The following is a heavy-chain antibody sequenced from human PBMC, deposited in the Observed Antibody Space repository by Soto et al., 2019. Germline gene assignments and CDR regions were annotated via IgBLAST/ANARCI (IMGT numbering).Heavy chain of an antibody. J-gene: IGHJ4*02. CDR2: ISSSSSTI. D-gene: IGHD4-17*01. CDR1: GFTFSSYS. Sequence: GGSLRLSCAASGFTFSSYSMNWVRQAPGKGLEWVSYISSSSSTIYYADSVKGRFTISRDNAKNSLYLQMNSLRAEDTAVYYCARASSHDYGDYVGDEGHFNYWGQGTLVTVSS. V-gene: IGHV3-48*01. CDR3: ARASSHDYGDYVGDEGHFNY.